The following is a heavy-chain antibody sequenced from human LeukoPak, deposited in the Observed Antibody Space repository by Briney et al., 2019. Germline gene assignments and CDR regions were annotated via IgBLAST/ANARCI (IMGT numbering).Heavy chain of an antibody. Sequence: SETLSLTCTVSGYSISSGYYWGWIRQPPGKGLEWIGSIYHSGSTYYNPSLKSRVTISVDTSKNQFSLKLSSVTAADTAVYYCARDHTPAAAGLWYFDLWGRGTLVTVSS. CDR3: ARDHTPAAAGLWYFDL. D-gene: IGHD6-13*01. CDR2: IYHSGST. J-gene: IGHJ2*01. CDR1: GYSISSGYY. V-gene: IGHV4-38-2*02.